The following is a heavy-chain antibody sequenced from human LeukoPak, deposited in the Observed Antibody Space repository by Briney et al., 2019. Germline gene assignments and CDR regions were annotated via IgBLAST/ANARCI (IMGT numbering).Heavy chain of an antibody. CDR2: LYDGNRA. CDR3: ARGYGGNGMDV. V-gene: IGHV3-53*05. D-gene: IGHD4-23*01. CDR1: GFTFSSYW. J-gene: IGHJ6*02. Sequence: GGSLRLSRAASGFTFSSYWMSWVRQAPGKGLEWVSVLYDGNRAFYADSVKGRFTISRDDANNTLHLQMNSLRAEDTAVYYCARGYGGNGMDVWGQGTTVTVSS.